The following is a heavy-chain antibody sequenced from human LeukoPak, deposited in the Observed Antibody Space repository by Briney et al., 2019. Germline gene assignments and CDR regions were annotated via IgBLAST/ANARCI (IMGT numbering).Heavy chain of an antibody. V-gene: IGHV3-23*01. CDR1: GFTFRNYG. CDR2: FSASGST. D-gene: IGHD4/OR15-4a*01. J-gene: IGHJ4*02. CDR3: ARRAGAYSHPYDY. Sequence: GGTLRLSCAASGFTFRNYGMNWVRQAPGKGLEWVSAFSASGSTYYADSVKGRFTISRDNSKNTLYLQMNSLRAEDTAVYHCARRAGAYSHPYDYWGQGTLVTVSS.